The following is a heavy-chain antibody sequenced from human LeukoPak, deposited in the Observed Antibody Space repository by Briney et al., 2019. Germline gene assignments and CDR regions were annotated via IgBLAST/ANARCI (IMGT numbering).Heavy chain of an antibody. CDR2: INHSGST. V-gene: IGHV4-39*07. Sequence: PSETLSLTCTVSGGSISSSSYYWGWIRQPPGKGLEWIGEINHSGSTNYNPSLKSRVTISVDTSKNQFSLKLTSVTAADTAVYYCARYDFNKHFDYWGQGILVTVSS. J-gene: IGHJ4*02. CDR3: ARYDFNKHFDY. D-gene: IGHD3-3*01. CDR1: GGSISSSSYY.